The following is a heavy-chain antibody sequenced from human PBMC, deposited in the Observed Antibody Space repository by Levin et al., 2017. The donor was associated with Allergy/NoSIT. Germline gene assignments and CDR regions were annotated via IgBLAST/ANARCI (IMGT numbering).Heavy chain of an antibody. J-gene: IGHJ4*02. CDR1: GYTFTSYY. CDR2: INPSGGST. CDR3: ARVPNTAMALFDY. Sequence: SGGSLRLSCKASGYTFTSYYMHWVRQAPGQGLEWMGIINPSGGSTSYAQKFQGRVTMTRDTSTSTVYMELSSLRFEDTAVYYCARVPNTAMALFDYWGQGTLVTVSS. D-gene: IGHD5-18*01. V-gene: IGHV1-46*01.